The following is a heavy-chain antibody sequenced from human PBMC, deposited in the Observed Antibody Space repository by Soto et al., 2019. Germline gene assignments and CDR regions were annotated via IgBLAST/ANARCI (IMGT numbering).Heavy chain of an antibody. CDR1: GGSFSTNYYY. CDR2: MYYSGTV. Sequence: QLQLQESGPGLVKPSETLSLTCSVSGGSFSTNYYYWAWIRQSPGKGLEWLGTMYYSGTVYHNPSIRSRATMAVDGAMNQFSLTLSSVPAAYPAMYYCARFRFVDVLTGMKAFESWGLGTVVTVPS. J-gene: IGHJ5*01. V-gene: IGHV4-39*01. CDR3: ARFRFVDVLTGMKAFES. D-gene: IGHD3-9*01.